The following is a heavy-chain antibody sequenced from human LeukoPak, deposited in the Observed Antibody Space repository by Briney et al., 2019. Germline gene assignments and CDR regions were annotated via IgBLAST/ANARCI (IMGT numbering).Heavy chain of an antibody. CDR2: MNPNSSNT. D-gene: IGHD6-6*01. Sequence: ASVKVSCKASGYTFTSYDTNWVGQATGQGLEWMGWMNPNSSNTGYAQKFQGRITITRNTSISTAYMELSSLRSEDTAVYYCARSRSRAHIAARPGWFDPWGQGTLVTVSS. J-gene: IGHJ5*02. V-gene: IGHV1-8*03. CDR3: ARSRSRAHIAARPGWFDP. CDR1: GYTFTSYD.